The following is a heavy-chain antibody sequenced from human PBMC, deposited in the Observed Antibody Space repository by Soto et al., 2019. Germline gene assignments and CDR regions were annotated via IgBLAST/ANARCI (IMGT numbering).Heavy chain of an antibody. CDR2: ISAYNGNT. Sequence: GASVKASCKAPGKTFTTNGISWGRQAPGQGLEWMGWISAYNGNTNYAQKLQGRVTMTTDTSTSTAYMELRSLRSDDTAVYYCARDGLAVAHWGQGTLVTVSS. CDR3: ARDGLAVAH. V-gene: IGHV1-18*01. D-gene: IGHD6-19*01. J-gene: IGHJ4*02. CDR1: GKTFTTNG.